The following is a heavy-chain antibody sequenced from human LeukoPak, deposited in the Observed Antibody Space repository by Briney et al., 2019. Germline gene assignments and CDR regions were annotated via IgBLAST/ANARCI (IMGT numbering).Heavy chain of an antibody. CDR3: ASYDILTGFDY. CDR1: GGSFSGYY. J-gene: IGHJ4*02. CDR2: INHSGST. V-gene: IGHV4-34*01. Sequence: SETLSLTCALYGGSFSGYYWSWLRQPPGKALEWIGEINHSGSTNYNPSLKSRVTISVDTSKNQFSLKLSSVTAADTAVYYCASYDILTGFDYWGQGTLVTVSS. D-gene: IGHD3-9*01.